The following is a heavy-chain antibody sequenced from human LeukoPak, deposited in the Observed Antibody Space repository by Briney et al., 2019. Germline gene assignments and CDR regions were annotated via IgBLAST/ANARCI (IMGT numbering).Heavy chain of an antibody. Sequence: SETLTLTCAVSGYSISSGYYWGWIRQPPGKGLEWIGSMYHSGSTYYNPSLKSRVTISVDTSKKQFSLKLTSVTAADTAVYYCAREVYSGRPSRSPFDYWGQGTMVTVSS. CDR2: MYHSGST. CDR3: AREVYSGRPSRSPFDY. D-gene: IGHD6-13*01. CDR1: GYSISSGYY. J-gene: IGHJ4*02. V-gene: IGHV4-38-2*02.